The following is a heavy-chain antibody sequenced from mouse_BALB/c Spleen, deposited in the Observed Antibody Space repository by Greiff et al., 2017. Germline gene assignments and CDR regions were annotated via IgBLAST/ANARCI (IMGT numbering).Heavy chain of an antibody. D-gene: IGHD4-1*01. CDR1: GYAFTNYL. CDR3: ARSELGGGAY. CDR2: INPGSGGT. Sequence: VQLQQSGAELVRPGTSVKVSCKASGYAFTNYLIEWVKQRPGQGLEWIGVINPGSGGTNYNEKFKGKATLTADKSSSTAYMQLSSLTSDDSAVYFCARSELGGGAYWGQGTLVTVSA. V-gene: IGHV1-54*01. J-gene: IGHJ3*01.